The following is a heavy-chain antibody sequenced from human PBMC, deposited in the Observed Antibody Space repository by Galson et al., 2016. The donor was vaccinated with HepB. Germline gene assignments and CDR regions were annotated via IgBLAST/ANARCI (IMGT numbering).Heavy chain of an antibody. D-gene: IGHD3-3*01. CDR1: GGTFNGYY. Sequence: SETLSLTCAVFGGTFNGYYWTWIRQSPGKGLEWIGEINHSGNTNYNPSLKSRVNLSVDMSKKQFTLQLTSVTAADRAIYYCAIGTYYDSATRFDSWGQGTPVTVAS. J-gene: IGHJ4*02. CDR2: INHSGNT. V-gene: IGHV4-34*01. CDR3: AIGTYYDSATRFDS.